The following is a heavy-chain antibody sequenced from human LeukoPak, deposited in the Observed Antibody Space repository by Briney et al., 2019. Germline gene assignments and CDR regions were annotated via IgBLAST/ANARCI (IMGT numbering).Heavy chain of an antibody. Sequence: PSETLSLTCTVSGGSISSYYWTWIRQPPGKGLEWIGYIHYSGSTNYNPSLRSRVTMSVDTSNNQFSLKLNSVTAADTAVYYCARDRLGNTVDYWGQGALVTVSS. CDR1: GGSISSYY. V-gene: IGHV4-59*01. J-gene: IGHJ4*02. D-gene: IGHD3-16*01. CDR2: IHYSGST. CDR3: ARDRLGNTVDY.